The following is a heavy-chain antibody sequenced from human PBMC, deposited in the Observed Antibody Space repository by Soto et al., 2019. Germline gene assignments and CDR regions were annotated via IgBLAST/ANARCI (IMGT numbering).Heavy chain of an antibody. Sequence: GGSLRLSCAASGFTFDDYAMHWVRQAPGKGLEWVSGISWNSGSIGYADSVKGRFTISRDNAKNSLYLQMNSLRAEDTALYYCAKDREWFGELLSEGAFDIWGQGTMVTVSS. J-gene: IGHJ3*02. CDR2: ISWNSGSI. D-gene: IGHD3-10*01. CDR3: AKDREWFGELLSEGAFDI. CDR1: GFTFDDYA. V-gene: IGHV3-9*01.